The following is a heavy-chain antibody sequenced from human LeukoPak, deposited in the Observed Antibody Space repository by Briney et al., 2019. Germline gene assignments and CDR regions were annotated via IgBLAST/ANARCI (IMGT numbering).Heavy chain of an antibody. CDR2: INPNSGGT. CDR3: ARDQERWLPSPPDC. D-gene: IGHD3-22*01. V-gene: IGHV1-2*02. CDR1: GYTFTGYY. J-gene: IGHJ4*02. Sequence: ASVKVSCKASGYTFTGYYMHWVRQAPGQGLEWMGWINPNSGGTNYAQKFQGRVTMTRDTSISTAYMELSRLRSDDTAVYYCARDQERWLPSPPDCWGQGTLVTVSS.